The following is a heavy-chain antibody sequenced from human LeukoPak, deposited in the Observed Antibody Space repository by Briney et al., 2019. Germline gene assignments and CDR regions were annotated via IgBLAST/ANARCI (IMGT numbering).Heavy chain of an antibody. D-gene: IGHD2-15*01. V-gene: IGHV4-39*01. CDR3: ASGIVVVVAATYYFDY. Sequence: SETLSLTCTVSGGSISSSRYYWGWIRQPPGKGLEWIGSIYYSGSTYYNPSLKSRVTISVDTSKNQFSLKLSSVTAADTAVYYCASGIVVVVAATYYFDYWGQGTLVTVSS. J-gene: IGHJ4*02. CDR1: GGSISSSRYY. CDR2: IYYSGST.